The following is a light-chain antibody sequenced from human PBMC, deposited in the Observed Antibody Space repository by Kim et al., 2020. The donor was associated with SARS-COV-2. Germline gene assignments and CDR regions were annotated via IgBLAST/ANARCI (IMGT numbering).Light chain of an antibody. CDR1: QGISNH. Sequence: DIQMTQSPSTLSASVGDRVTITCQASQGISNHLTWYQQKPGKAPKLLIYDVFNLQIGVPSRFSGSGSGTNFSFTISSLQPEDIATYYCQQYHNFPITFGQGTRLEIK. CDR3: QQYHNFPIT. CDR2: DVF. J-gene: IGKJ5*01. V-gene: IGKV1-33*01.